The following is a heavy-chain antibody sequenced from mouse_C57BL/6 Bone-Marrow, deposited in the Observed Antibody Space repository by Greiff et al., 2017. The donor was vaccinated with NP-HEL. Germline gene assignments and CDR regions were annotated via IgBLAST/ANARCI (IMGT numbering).Heavy chain of an antibody. Sequence: VQLQQSGAELVKPGASVKLSCTASGFNIKDYYMHWVKQRTEQGLEWIGRIDPEDGETKYAPQFQGKATITADTSSNTAYLQLSSLTSEDTAVYYCARFDGYYPAWFAYWGQGTLVTVSA. D-gene: IGHD2-3*01. J-gene: IGHJ3*01. V-gene: IGHV14-2*01. CDR2: IDPEDGET. CDR1: GFNIKDYY. CDR3: ARFDGYYPAWFAY.